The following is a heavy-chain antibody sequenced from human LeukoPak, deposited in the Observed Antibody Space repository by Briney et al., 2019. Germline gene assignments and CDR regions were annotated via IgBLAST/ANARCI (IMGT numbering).Heavy chain of an antibody. V-gene: IGHV3-23*01. CDR1: GLTFDDYG. J-gene: IGHJ4*02. CDR3: AKGSGNGYGSGPFDY. Sequence: GGSLRLSCAASGLTFDDYGMSWVRQAPGKGLEWVSAISTDARETHYADSVKGRFTISRDNSKNTVSLQMSSLRAEDTALYYCAKGSGNGYGSGPFDYWGQGTLVTVSS. CDR2: ISTDARET. D-gene: IGHD3-10*01.